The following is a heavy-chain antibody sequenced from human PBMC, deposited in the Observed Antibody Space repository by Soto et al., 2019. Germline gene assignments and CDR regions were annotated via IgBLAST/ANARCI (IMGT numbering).Heavy chain of an antibody. J-gene: IGHJ6*02. D-gene: IGHD4-17*01. CDR2: INHSGST. Sequence: SETLSLTCAVYGGSFSGYYWSWIRQPPGKGLEWIGEINHSGSTNYNPSLKSRVTISVDTSKNQFSLKLSSVTAADTAVYYCARATVTTWGYYYYGMDVWGQGTTVTVSS. V-gene: IGHV4-34*01. CDR3: ARATVTTWGYYYYGMDV. CDR1: GGSFSGYY.